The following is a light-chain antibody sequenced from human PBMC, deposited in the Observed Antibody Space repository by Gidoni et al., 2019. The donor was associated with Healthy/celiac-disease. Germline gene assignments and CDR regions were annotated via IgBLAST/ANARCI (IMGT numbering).Light chain of an antibody. Sequence: EIVLTQSPGNLSLSPGERATLSCRASQSVSSSYLAWYQQKPVQAPRLLIYGSSSRSTGIPDRFSGSGSGTDFTLTISRLEPEDFAVYYCQQYGSSPITFGQGTRLEIK. CDR1: QSVSSSY. CDR3: QQYGSSPIT. CDR2: GSS. J-gene: IGKJ5*01. V-gene: IGKV3-20*01.